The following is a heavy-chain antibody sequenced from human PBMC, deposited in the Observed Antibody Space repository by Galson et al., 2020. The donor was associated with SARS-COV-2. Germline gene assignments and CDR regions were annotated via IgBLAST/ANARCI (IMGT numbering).Heavy chain of an antibody. V-gene: IGHV1-18*04. CDR3: ARGYGGNYYYMDV. CDR1: VSTFKTYG. D-gene: IGHD4-17*01. Sequence: ASVKVSCKASVSTFKTYGIIWVRQAPGQGLEWMGWISPYNSIRDYAQNVQDRVTLTTETSTSTAYMELRSLRSDDTAVYYCARGYGGNYYYMDVWGKGTTVTVSS. J-gene: IGHJ6*03. CDR2: ISPYNSIR.